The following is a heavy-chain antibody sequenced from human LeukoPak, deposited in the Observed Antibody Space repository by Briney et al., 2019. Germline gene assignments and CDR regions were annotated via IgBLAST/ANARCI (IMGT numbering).Heavy chain of an antibody. V-gene: IGHV4-34*01. CDR3: ARFGGIDDSSGYTKIDY. D-gene: IGHD3-22*01. Sequence: PSETLSLTCAVYGGSFGGYYWSWIRQPPGKGLEWIGEINHSGSTNYNPSLKSRVTISVGTSKNQFSLKLSSVTAADTAVYYCARFGGIDDSSGYTKIDYWGQGTLVTVSS. CDR1: GGSFGGYY. J-gene: IGHJ4*02. CDR2: INHSGST.